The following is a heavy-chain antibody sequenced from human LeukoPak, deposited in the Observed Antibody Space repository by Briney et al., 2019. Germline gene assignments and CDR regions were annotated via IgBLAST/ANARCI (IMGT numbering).Heavy chain of an antibody. CDR1: GFTFSRFA. Sequence: GGSLRLSCAASGFTFSRFAMSWVRQAPGKGLEWVSGFSGSGGSTYYADSVKGRFTISRDNSKNTLYLQMNSLRAEDTAVYYCAKSSPPPLRYWGQGTLVTVSS. CDR3: AKSSPPPLRY. CDR2: FSGSGGST. V-gene: IGHV3-23*01. J-gene: IGHJ4*02.